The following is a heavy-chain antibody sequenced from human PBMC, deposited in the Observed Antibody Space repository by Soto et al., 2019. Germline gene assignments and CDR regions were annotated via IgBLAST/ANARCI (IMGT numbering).Heavy chain of an antibody. V-gene: IGHV4-31*03. CDR1: GVSISIGGYY. D-gene: IGHD3-22*01. Sequence: PSETLSLTCPVSGVSISIGGYYWSWIRQHPGNVLEWIGYLYYGASTYYNPSLKSRVTISVDTSNNQFSLKLSSVTAADTPVYYCARVRRYYDSSGYTFDYWGQGNLVNVSS. CDR2: LYYGAST. J-gene: IGHJ4*02. CDR3: ARVRRYYDSSGYTFDY.